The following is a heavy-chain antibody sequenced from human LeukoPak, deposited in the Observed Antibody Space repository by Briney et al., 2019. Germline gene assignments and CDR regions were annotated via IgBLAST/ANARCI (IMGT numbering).Heavy chain of an antibody. J-gene: IGHJ6*03. Sequence: GGSLRLSCAASGFTFSSYSMNWVRQAPGKGLEWVSSISSSSSYIYYADSVKGRFTISRDNAKNSLYLQMNSLRAEDTAVYYCARVGVGYDFSSRKHRYYHMDVWGKGTTVTISS. CDR3: ARVGVGYDFSSRKHRYYHMDV. D-gene: IGHD5-12*01. CDR2: ISSSSSYI. CDR1: GFTFSSYS. V-gene: IGHV3-21*01.